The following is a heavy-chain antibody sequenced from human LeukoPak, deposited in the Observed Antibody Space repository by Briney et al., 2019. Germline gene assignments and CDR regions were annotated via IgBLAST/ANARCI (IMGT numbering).Heavy chain of an antibody. D-gene: IGHD5-18*01. CDR1: GFSFNYHA. V-gene: IGHV3-23*01. J-gene: IGHJ4*02. CDR2: INGNGVST. CDR3: AKDQTYSYYYLDS. Sequence: GGSLRLSCAASGFSFNYHAMSWVRQAPGKGLEWVSGINGNGVSTYYSDSVKGRFTISRDNSKNTVYLRMSSLRADDTATYYCAKDQTYSYYYLDSWGQGALVTVSS.